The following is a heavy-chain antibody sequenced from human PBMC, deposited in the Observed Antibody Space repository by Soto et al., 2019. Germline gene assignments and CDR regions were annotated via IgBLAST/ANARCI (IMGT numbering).Heavy chain of an antibody. CDR2: ISGSGGSA. D-gene: IGHD2-15*01. V-gene: IGHV3-23*01. CDR1: GFTFSTYA. CDR3: AKGARGGGYCSGGTCWMQLWLQAFVS. Sequence: PGGSLRLSCAASGFTFSTYAMSWVRQAPGKGLEWVSSISGSGGSAYYADSVKGRFTISRDNPKNTLYLQMNSLRAEDTALYYCAKGARGGGYCSGGTCWMQLWLQAFVSWGQGTLVTVSS. J-gene: IGHJ4*02.